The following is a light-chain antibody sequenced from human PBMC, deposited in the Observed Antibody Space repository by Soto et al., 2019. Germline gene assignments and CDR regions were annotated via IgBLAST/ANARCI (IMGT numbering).Light chain of an antibody. CDR1: QSVSSTY. CDR2: GAS. Sequence: EIVWTQSPXTLSLSPGGRATLSCRASQSVSSTYLAWYQQKPGQAPRPVIYGASTRATGIPDRFSGRGSGTDFTLTITRLEPADSAGYFCQQYTGPPTTFGQGTRLEIK. J-gene: IGKJ5*01. CDR3: QQYTGPPTT. V-gene: IGKV3-20*01.